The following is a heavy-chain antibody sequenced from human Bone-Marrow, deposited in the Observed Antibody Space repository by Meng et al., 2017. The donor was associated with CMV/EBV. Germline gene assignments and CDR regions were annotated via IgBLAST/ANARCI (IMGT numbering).Heavy chain of an antibody. CDR2: IYHRGTT. Sequence: ESLKISCAASGFTFSSYSMNWVRQAPGKGLEWIGGIYHRGTTYYNPSLKSRVATSIDTSKNQFSLNLSSVTATDTAVYYCARVRAINWNHEFLSLRWFDPWGQGTLVTVSS. J-gene: IGHJ5*02. CDR3: ARVRAINWNHEFLSLRWFDP. D-gene: IGHD1-14*01. CDR1: GFTFSSYS. V-gene: IGHV4-38-2*01.